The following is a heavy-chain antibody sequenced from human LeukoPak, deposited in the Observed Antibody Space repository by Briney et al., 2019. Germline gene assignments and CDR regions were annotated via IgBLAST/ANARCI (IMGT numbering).Heavy chain of an antibody. CDR1: GFTFSSCD. Sequence: PGGSLRLSCAASGFTFSSCDMHWVRQAPGKGLEWVAVISYDGSNKFYADSVKGRFTISRDNSKNTLYLQMNSLRTEDTAVYYCAKDQGDFDYWGQGTLVTVSS. CDR3: AKDQGDFDY. J-gene: IGHJ4*02. CDR2: ISYDGSNK. V-gene: IGHV3-30*18.